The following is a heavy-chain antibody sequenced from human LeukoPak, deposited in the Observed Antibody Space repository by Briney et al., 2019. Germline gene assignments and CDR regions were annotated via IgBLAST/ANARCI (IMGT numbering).Heavy chain of an antibody. J-gene: IGHJ3*02. CDR2: IYSTGSI. D-gene: IGHD1-1*01. Sequence: PSETLSLTCTLSGGSFSNYYWTWIRQPPGKGLEWLGYIYSTGSISYNPSFESRVTISIDTSKNTFSLKLTSVTAADTAVYFCARWNLDLAYDIWGQGTMVTVSS. V-gene: IGHV4-59*08. CDR3: ARWNLDLAYDI. CDR1: GGSFSNYY.